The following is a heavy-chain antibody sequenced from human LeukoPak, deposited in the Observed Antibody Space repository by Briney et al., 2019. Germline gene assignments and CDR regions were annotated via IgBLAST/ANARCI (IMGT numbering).Heavy chain of an antibody. CDR3: AKKPGYSILENYAFDI. V-gene: IGHV3-23*01. Sequence: GGSLRLSCAASGFTFSSYAMSWVRQAPGKGLEWVSAISGSGGSTYYADSVKGRFTISRDNSKNTLYLQMNSLRAEDTAVYYCAKKPGYSILENYAFDIWGQGTMVTVSS. CDR2: ISGSGGST. D-gene: IGHD3-3*01. J-gene: IGHJ3*02. CDR1: GFTFSSYA.